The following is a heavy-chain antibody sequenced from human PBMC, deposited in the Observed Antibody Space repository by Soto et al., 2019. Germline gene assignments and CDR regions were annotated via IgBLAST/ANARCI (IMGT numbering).Heavy chain of an antibody. CDR3: AKDQSGWYIFDY. CDR2: ISSGSSYI. V-gene: IGHV3-21*01. J-gene: IGHJ4*02. Sequence: GGSLRLSCAASGFTFSSFTMNWVRQTPGKGLEWVSSISSGSSYIYYVDSVKGRFTISRDNAKNSLYLQMNSLRAEDTAIYYCAKDQSGWYIFDYWGQGTLVTVSS. D-gene: IGHD6-19*01. CDR1: GFTFSSFT.